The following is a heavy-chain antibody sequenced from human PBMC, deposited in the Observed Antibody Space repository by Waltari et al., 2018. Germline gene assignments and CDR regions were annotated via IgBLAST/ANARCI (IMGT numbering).Heavy chain of an antibody. J-gene: IGHJ6*02. CDR1: GFTFSTYW. V-gene: IGHV3-74*01. D-gene: IGHD3-3*02. CDR2: IISDGSTT. Sequence: EVQLVESGGGLVQPGGSLILSCAASGFTFSTYWMHWVRQAPGEGLVWVSRIISDGSTTNYADSVKGRFTISRDNAKNTLYLQMNSLRAEDTAVYYCTRTLAMDVWGQGTTVTVSS. CDR3: TRTLAMDV.